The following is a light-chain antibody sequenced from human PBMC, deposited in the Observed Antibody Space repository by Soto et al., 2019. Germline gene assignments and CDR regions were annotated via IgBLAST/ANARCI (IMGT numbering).Light chain of an antibody. V-gene: IGKV3-11*01. J-gene: IGKJ4*01. CDR1: QSVSKY. CDR2: DAY. Sequence: EIVLTQSPATLSLSPGERATLSCRASQSVSKYLAWYQQKPGQAPRLLIHDAYNRATGIPARFSGSGSGTAVTLTISSLEPEDFGVYYCQRRSNWPQISCDGATKVEIK. CDR3: QRRSNWPQIS.